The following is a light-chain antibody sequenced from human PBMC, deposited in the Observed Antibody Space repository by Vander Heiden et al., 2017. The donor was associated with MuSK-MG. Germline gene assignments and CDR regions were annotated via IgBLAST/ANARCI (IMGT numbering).Light chain of an antibody. CDR3: AAWDDSLNGQV. CDR2: SND. Sequence: QSVLTQPPSASGTPGQRVTISCSGSSSNIGSNTVNWYQQLPGTAPKLLIYSNDQRPSGVPDRFSGSKSGTSASLAIGGLQSDDEADYYCAAWDDSLNGQVFGGGTKLTVL. V-gene: IGLV1-44*01. J-gene: IGLJ3*02. CDR1: SSNIGSNT.